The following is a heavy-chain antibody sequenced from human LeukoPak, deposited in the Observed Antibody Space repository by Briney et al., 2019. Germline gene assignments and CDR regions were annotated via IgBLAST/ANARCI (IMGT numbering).Heavy chain of an antibody. CDR2: INPNSGGT. CDR1: GYTFTGYY. V-gene: IGHV1-2*02. D-gene: IGHD4-17*01. J-gene: IGHJ4*02. Sequence: ASVKVSCKASGYTFTGYYMHWVRQAPGQGLEWMGWINPNSGGTNYAQRFQGRVTMTRETSISTAYMELSRLRSDDTAVYYCARSLRSDYGDYPYDYWGQGTLVTVSS. CDR3: ARSLRSDYGDYPYDY.